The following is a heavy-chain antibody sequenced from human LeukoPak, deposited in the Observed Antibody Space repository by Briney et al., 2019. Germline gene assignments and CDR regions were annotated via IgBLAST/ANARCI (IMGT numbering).Heavy chain of an antibody. V-gene: IGHV3-43*02. Sequence: PGGSLRLSCAASGFTFDDYAMHWVRQAPGKGLEWVSLISGDGGSTYYADSVKGRFTISRDNSKNFLYLRMNSLRTEDTALYYCAKDNSGWYTGAFDIWGQGTMVTVSS. J-gene: IGHJ3*02. CDR2: ISGDGGST. D-gene: IGHD6-19*01. CDR3: AKDNSGWYTGAFDI. CDR1: GFTFDDYA.